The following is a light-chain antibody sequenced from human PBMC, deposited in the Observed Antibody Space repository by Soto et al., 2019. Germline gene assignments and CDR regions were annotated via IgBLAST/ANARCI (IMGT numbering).Light chain of an antibody. CDR2: QVT. CDR1: TRDIAGYNY. Sequence: QSALAQPASVSGSLEQSITISCTGTTRDIAGYNYISWYQQLPGKAPKLMIYQVTIRPSGISNRFSGSKSGNTASLTISGLQAEDEADYYCTSFSSSTSLYVFGTGTKVTVL. CDR3: TSFSSSTSLYV. V-gene: IGLV2-14*01. J-gene: IGLJ1*01.